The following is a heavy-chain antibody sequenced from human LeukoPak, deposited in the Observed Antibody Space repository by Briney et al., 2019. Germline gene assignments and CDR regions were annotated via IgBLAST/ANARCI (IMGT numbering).Heavy chain of an antibody. D-gene: IGHD3-22*01. CDR2: ITPMFGTA. CDR3: ARDAAIFDSSGYYFLW. V-gene: IGHV1-69*13. CDR1: GGTFSRSG. J-gene: IGHJ4*02. Sequence: SVKVSCKASGGTFSRSGISWVRQAPGQGLEWMGGITPMFGTANYAQKLQGGATITADESTSTAYLELTSLRSEDTAIYYCARDAAIFDSSGYYFLWWGQGALVTVSS.